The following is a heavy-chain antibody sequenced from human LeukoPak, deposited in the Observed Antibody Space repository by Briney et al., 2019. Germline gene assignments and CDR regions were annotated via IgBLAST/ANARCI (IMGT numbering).Heavy chain of an antibody. CDR3: ARDLTERKYYIAF. CDR2: IGYSGTDT. J-gene: IGHJ4*02. Sequence: PGGSLRLSCAASGFTFSSFGIHWVRQAPGEGLEWVAYIGYSGTDTYYADSVKGRFTISRDNSKNTVHLQVNSLRAADTALYSCARDLTERKYYIAFWGQGTLATVSS. V-gene: IGHV3-30*02. D-gene: IGHD2-8*02. CDR1: GFTFSSFG.